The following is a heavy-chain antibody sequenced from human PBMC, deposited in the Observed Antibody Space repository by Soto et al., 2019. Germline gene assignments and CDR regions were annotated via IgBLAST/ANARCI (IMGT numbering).Heavy chain of an antibody. CDR1: GFSFSTYG. CDR3: AKDRSSGPGDI. CDR2: ISNDGSNK. D-gene: IGHD6-19*01. Sequence: PGGSLRLSCAASGFSFSTYGMHWVRQAPGKGLEWVAFISNDGSNKYYADSVKGRFTISRDNSRNTLYLQMNSLRAEDTAVYYCAKDRSSGPGDIWGKGKMVTVS. J-gene: IGHJ3*02. V-gene: IGHV3-30*18.